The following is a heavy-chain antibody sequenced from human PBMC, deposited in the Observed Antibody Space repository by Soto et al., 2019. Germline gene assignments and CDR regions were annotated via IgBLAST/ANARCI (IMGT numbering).Heavy chain of an antibody. CDR1: ACTCTNGW. CDR2: IKSKTDGGTT. J-gene: IGHJ4*02. CDR3: TTDPVPMIVVVPSSG. Sequence: PGGSLRLSCSASACTCTNGWMTWVRQAPGKGLEWVGSIKSKTDGGTTDYAAPVKGRFTISRNDSKNPLYMQMNSLKNEDTAVYYWTTDPVPMIVVVPSSGWGQGTRVNVS. D-gene: IGHD3-22*01. V-gene: IGHV3-15*07.